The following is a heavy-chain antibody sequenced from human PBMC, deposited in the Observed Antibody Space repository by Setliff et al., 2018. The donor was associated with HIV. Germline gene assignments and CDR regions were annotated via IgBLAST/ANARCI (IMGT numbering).Heavy chain of an antibody. V-gene: IGHV3-7*05. CDR2: IKDDGRDK. Sequence: PGGSLRLSCVASGFTFRSYWMSWVRQAPGKRPEWVANIKDDGRDKFYLDSVKGRSTISRDNAKNSLYLQMNSLRAEDAAVYYCAREVWSEDDNWGQGTLVTVSS. D-gene: IGHD3-10*01. J-gene: IGHJ4*02. CDR3: AREVWSEDDN. CDR1: GFTFRSYW.